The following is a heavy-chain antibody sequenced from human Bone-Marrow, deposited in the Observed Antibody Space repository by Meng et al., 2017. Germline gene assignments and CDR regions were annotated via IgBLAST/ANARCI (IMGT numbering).Heavy chain of an antibody. CDR2: ISYDGSNK. CDR1: GFTFSSYA. J-gene: IGHJ6*02. CDR3: ARVFAGTNYYYGMDV. Sequence: GESLKISCAASGFTFSSYAMHWVRQAPGKGLEWVAVISYDGSNKYYADSVKGRFTISRDNSKNTLYLQMNSLRAEDTAVYYCARVFAGTNYYYGMDVWGQGTTVTVSS. V-gene: IGHV3-30*04. D-gene: IGHD2-2*01.